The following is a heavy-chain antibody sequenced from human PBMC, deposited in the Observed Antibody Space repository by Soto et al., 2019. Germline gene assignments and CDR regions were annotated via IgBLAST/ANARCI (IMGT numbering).Heavy chain of an antibody. D-gene: IGHD5-12*01. CDR2: INPSGGST. Sequence: ASVKVSCKASGYTFTSYYMHWVRQAPGQGLEWMGIINPSGGSTSYAQKFQGRVTMTRDTSTSTAYMELSSLRSEDTAVYYCAADATSRGYFDYWGQGTLVTVSS. V-gene: IGHV1-46*01. CDR1: GYTFTSYY. CDR3: AADATSRGYFDY. J-gene: IGHJ4*02.